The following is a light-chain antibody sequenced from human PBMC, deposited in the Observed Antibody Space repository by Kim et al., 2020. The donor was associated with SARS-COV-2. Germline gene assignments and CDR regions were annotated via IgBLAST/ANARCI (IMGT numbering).Light chain of an antibody. CDR2: DAS. CDR3: QRYGPSPA. CDR1: QTVRHNY. Sequence: LYQGERDTLSCRARQTVRHNYLAWYQHKPGQAPRLLIYDASTRATGIPDRFSGSGSGTDFTLTISRLEPGDYGVYYCQRYGPSPAFGQGTKVDIK. V-gene: IGKV3-20*01. J-gene: IGKJ1*01.